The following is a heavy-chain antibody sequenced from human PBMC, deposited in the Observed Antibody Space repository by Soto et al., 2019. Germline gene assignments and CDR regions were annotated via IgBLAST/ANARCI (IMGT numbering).Heavy chain of an antibody. CDR1: GGSISSGGYY. J-gene: IGHJ3*01. CDR3: AGVAAYGDYAAAFTL. Sequence: SSETLSLTWTVSGGSISSGGYYWSWIRQHPGKGLEWIGYIYYSGSTYYNPSLKSRVTISVDTSKNKFSLKLSSMPPANTAVYYFAGVAAYGDYAAAFTLWGQG. CDR2: IYYSGST. V-gene: IGHV4-31*02. D-gene: IGHD4-17*01.